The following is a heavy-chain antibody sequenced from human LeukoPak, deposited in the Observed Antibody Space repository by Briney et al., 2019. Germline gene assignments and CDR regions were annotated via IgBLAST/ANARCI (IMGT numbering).Heavy chain of an antibody. D-gene: IGHD6-13*01. CDR2: IWTAGET. CDR3: ARGRGQQQRGNWFDP. CDR1: VFTFSSYD. Sequence: GGSLRLSCAASVFTFSSYDMHWVRHATGKGLEWVSAIWTAGETYYPASVKGRFTISRENAKNSLYLQMNSLRAEDTAVYYCARGRGQQQRGNWFDPWGQGTLVTVSS. V-gene: IGHV3-13*01. J-gene: IGHJ5*02.